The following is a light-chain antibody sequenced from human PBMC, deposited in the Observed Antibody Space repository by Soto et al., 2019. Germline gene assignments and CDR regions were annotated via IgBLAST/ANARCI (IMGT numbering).Light chain of an antibody. V-gene: IGLV2-14*01. Sequence: QSALTQPASVSGSPGQSITISCTGTGSDVGNYVFVSWYQQYPGKAPKLIIFEVSNRPSGVSDRFSGSKSGSTASLSVSGLQAEDEADYYCMCYAGGNNWVFGGGTKLTVL. J-gene: IGLJ3*02. CDR1: GSDVGNYVF. CDR3: MCYAGGNNWV. CDR2: EVS.